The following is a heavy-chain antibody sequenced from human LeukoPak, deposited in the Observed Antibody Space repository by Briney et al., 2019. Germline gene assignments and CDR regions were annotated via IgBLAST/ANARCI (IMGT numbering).Heavy chain of an antibody. Sequence: SETLSLTCTVSGDSISNHNYFWGWIRQTPGTGLEWIANIHYIGSTYYNPSLKSRVTISLDKSKNQFSLKLSSVTAADTAVYYCARGANYDFWSGYYRYWGQGTLVTVSS. D-gene: IGHD3-3*01. J-gene: IGHJ4*02. CDR3: ARGANYDFWSGYYRY. CDR2: IHYIGST. V-gene: IGHV4-39*01. CDR1: GDSISNHNYF.